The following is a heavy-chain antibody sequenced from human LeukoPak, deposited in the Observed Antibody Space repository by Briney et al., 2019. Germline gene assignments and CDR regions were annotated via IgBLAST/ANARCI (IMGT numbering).Heavy chain of an antibody. CDR2: IYYTGST. CDR3: ARGAGASSWYFDL. D-gene: IGHD6-13*01. V-gene: IGHV4-39*07. CDR1: GASISGGTYY. Sequence: PSETLSLTCSVSGASISGGTYYWGRIRQLPGKGLEWIGSIYYTGSTYDNPSLKSRVTISVDTSKNQFSLKLSSVTAADTAVYYCARGAGASSWYFDLWGRGTLVTVSS. J-gene: IGHJ2*01.